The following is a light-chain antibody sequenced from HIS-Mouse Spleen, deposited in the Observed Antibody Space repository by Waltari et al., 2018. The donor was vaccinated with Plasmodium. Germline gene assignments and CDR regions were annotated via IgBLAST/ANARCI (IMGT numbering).Light chain of an antibody. Sequence: DIQMTQSPSAMSASVGDRVTIPCRASQGISKYVAWFQQKPGKVPKRLSYAASSLQSGVPSRFSGSGSGTEFTLTISSLQPEDFATYYCLQHNSYPWTFGQGTKVEIK. CDR2: AAS. J-gene: IGKJ1*01. CDR1: QGISKY. V-gene: IGKV1-17*03. CDR3: LQHNSYPWT.